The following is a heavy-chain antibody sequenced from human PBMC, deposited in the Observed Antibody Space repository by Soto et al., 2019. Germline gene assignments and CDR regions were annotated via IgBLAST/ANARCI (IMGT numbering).Heavy chain of an antibody. D-gene: IGHD3-10*01. V-gene: IGHV1-69*13. J-gene: IGHJ6*02. CDR1: GGTFSSYA. CDR2: IIPIFGTA. Sequence: ASVKVSCKASGGTFSSYAISWGRQAPGQELEWMGGIIPIFGTANYAQKFQGRVTITADESTSTAYMELSRLRSEDTAVYYCARDYVTMVRGAIYYYYGMDVWGQGTTVTVSS. CDR3: ARDYVTMVRGAIYYYYGMDV.